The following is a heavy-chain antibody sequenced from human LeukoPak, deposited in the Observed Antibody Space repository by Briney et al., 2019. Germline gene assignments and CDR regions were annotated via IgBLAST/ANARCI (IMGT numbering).Heavy chain of an antibody. J-gene: IGHJ6*02. CDR1: GYTFTSYY. V-gene: IGHV1-46*01. Sequence: ASVKVSCKASGYTFTSYYMHWVRQAPGQGLEWMGIINPSGGSTSYAQKFQGRVTMTRDTSTSTVHMELSSLRSEDTAVYYCARDVGITIFGVAYYGMDVWGQGTTVTVSS. CDR3: ARDVGITIFGVAYYGMDV. D-gene: IGHD3-3*01. CDR2: INPSGGST.